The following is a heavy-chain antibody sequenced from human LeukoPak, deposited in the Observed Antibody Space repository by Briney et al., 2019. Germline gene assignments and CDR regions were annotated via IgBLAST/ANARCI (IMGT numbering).Heavy chain of an antibody. CDR3: ARDGNFDY. CDR1: GYTFTSYY. V-gene: IGHV1-2*02. Sequence: ASVKVSCKASGYTFTSYYMHWVRQAPGQGLEWMGWINPNSGGTSSAQNFQGRVTMTRDTSISTAYMELTRLTSDDTAVYYCARDGNFDYWGQGTLVAVSS. J-gene: IGHJ4*02. CDR2: INPNSGGT.